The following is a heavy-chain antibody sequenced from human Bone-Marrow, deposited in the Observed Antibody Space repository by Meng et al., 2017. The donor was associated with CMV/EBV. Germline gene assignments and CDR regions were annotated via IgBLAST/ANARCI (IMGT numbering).Heavy chain of an antibody. V-gene: IGHV3-30*02. Sequence: GESLKISCAASGFTFSSYWMSWVRQAPGKGLEWVAFIAYDGAKALYADSMKGRCTISRDNSKSTLYLQINSLRPDETAVYYCAKGPSRYSAFVFLDHWGQGTLVTVSS. D-gene: IGHD2-15*01. CDR3: AKGPSRYSAFVFLDH. J-gene: IGHJ4*02. CDR2: IAYDGAKA. CDR1: GFTFSSYW.